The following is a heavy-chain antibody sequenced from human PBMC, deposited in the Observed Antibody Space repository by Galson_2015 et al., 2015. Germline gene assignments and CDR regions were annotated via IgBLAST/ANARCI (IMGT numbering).Heavy chain of an antibody. J-gene: IGHJ3*02. CDR3: ARVWDSGSFDAFDI. CDR2: TYYRSKWYN. V-gene: IGHV6-1*01. CDR1: GDSVSSNSAA. D-gene: IGHD1-26*01. Sequence: CAISGDSVSSNSAAWNWIRQSPSRGLEWLGRTYYRSKWYNDYAVSVKSRITINPDTSKNQFSLQLNSVTPEDTAVFYCARVWDSGSFDAFDIWGQGTMVTVSS.